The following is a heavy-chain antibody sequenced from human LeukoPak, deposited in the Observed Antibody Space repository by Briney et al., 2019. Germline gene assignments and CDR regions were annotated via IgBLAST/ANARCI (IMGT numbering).Heavy chain of an antibody. CDR1: GFTFSSYE. D-gene: IGHD2/OR15-2a*01. J-gene: IGHJ3*02. V-gene: IGHV3-48*03. CDR2: ISSSGSTI. Sequence: PGGSLRLSCAASGFTFSSYEMNWVRQAPGKGLEWVSYISSSGSTIYYADSVKGRFTISRDNAKNSLYLQMISLRAEDTAVYYCARDHREYTPDAFDIWGQGTMVTVSS. CDR3: ARDHREYTPDAFDI.